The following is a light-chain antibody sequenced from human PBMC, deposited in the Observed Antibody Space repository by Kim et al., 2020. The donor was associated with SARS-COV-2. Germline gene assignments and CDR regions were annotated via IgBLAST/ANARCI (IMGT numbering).Light chain of an antibody. V-gene: IGKV1-33*01. J-gene: IGKJ5*01. CDR2: DVY. Sequence: ASVGDRVTITCQAIQDITNYLNWYQQKPGKTPKLLIYDVYNLERGVPSRFSGAGFGTNFTFTISSLHPEDAATYFCQQYVNLPSTFGQGTRLEIK. CDR1: QDITNY. CDR3: QQYVNLPST.